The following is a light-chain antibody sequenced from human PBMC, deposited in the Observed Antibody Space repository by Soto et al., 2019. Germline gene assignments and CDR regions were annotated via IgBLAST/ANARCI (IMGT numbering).Light chain of an antibody. Sequence: QSALTQPASVSGSPGQSITISCTGTIRDVGGYNHVSWYQHHPGKAPKRIIYEVTKRPSGVSNRFSGSKSGDTASLTISGLQAEDEADYYCSSHTASTTRIFGTGTKRTVL. CDR2: EVT. CDR1: IRDVGGYNH. J-gene: IGLJ1*01. V-gene: IGLV2-14*01. CDR3: SSHTASTTRI.